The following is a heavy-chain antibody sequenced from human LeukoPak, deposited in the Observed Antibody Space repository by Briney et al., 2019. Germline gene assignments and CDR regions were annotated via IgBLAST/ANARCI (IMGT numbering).Heavy chain of an antibody. Sequence: SQTLSLTCTVSGGSISSGGYYWSWIRQHPGKGLEWIGYIYYSGSTYYNPSLKSRVTISVDTSKNQFSLKLSSVTAADTAVYYCARGIYGSGSYVPREASYYFDYWGQGTLVTVSS. CDR3: ARGIYGSGSYVPREASYYFDY. J-gene: IGHJ4*02. V-gene: IGHV4-31*03. CDR2: IYYSGST. CDR1: GGSISSGGYY. D-gene: IGHD3-10*01.